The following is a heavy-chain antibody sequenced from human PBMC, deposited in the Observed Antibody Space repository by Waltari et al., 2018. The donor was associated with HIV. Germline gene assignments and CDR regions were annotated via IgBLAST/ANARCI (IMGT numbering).Heavy chain of an antibody. CDR2: ISSESTNI. J-gene: IGHJ6*02. CDR3: ARDTLNFYFGLDV. V-gene: IGHV3-48*02. Sequence: EEQLVESGGGLVQPGGSLRLQCAASGFNSSAYTVTWVRQAPGKGLEWIAYISSESTNIQYADSVKGRFTVSRDNAEESLYLEMNSLRDEDTAVYYCARDTLNFYFGLDVWGQGTTVTVSS. D-gene: IGHD2-15*01. CDR1: GFNSSAYT.